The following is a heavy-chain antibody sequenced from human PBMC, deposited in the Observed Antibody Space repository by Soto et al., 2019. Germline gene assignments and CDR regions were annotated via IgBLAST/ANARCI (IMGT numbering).Heavy chain of an antibody. J-gene: IGHJ6*04. V-gene: IGHV3-48*01. D-gene: IGHD3-3*01. CDR3: MFDFWLVPTV. CDR2: IHSSSSWE. CDR1: GFTFSTHS. Sequence: EVQLVESGGGLVQPGGSLKLSCAASGFTFSTHSMNWVRQAPGRGLEWVSYIHSSSSWEVYADSVRGRFTVSRDNAKNSLYLQMSSLRAEDTAVYYCMFDFWLVPTVWGKGTTVTVSS.